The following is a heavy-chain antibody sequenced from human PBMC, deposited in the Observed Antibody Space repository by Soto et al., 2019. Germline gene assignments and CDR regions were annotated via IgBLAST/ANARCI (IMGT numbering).Heavy chain of an antibody. CDR1: GFSFSGYG. CDR3: AKDYSHYVGYYYGMDV. CDR2: ISYDGTDK. D-gene: IGHD4-4*01. V-gene: IGHV3-30*18. Sequence: QVQLVESGGGVVQPGGSLRLSCAASGFSFSGYGMHWVRQAPGKGLAWVALISYDGTDKYYADSVKGRFTISRDNSKNTLYLQMSSPRAEDTSVFYCAKDYSHYVGYYYGMDVWGQGTTVTVSS. J-gene: IGHJ6*02.